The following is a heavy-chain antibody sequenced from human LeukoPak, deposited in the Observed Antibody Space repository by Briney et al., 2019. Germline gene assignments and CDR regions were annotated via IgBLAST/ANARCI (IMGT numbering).Heavy chain of an antibody. Sequence: GGSLRLSCAASGFTVSSNYMSWVRQTPGKGLEWVSVIYSGGSTYYADSVKGRFTISRDNSKNTLYLQMNSLRAEDTAVYYCARVVVGSLTDAFDIWGQGTVVTVSS. V-gene: IGHV3-53*01. CDR2: IYSGGST. D-gene: IGHD1-26*01. J-gene: IGHJ3*02. CDR3: ARVVVGSLTDAFDI. CDR1: GFTVSSNY.